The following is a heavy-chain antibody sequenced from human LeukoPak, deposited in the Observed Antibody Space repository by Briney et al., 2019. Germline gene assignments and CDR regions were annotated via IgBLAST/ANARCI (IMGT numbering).Heavy chain of an antibody. Sequence: KPSETLSLTCVVYGGSFSGYYWTWIRQPPGKGLEWIGEINHSGSTNYNPSLKSRVTISVDTSKNQFSLKLSSVTAADTAVYYCARGKGSGWTFDYWGQGTLVTVSS. CDR3: ARGKGSGWTFDY. V-gene: IGHV4-34*01. D-gene: IGHD6-19*01. J-gene: IGHJ4*02. CDR1: GGSFSGYY. CDR2: INHSGST.